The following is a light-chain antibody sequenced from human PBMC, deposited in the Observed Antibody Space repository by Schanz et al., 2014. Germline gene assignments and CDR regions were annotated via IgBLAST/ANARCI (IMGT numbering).Light chain of an antibody. CDR1: SSDVGGYNY. CDR2: DVS. J-gene: IGLJ2*01. V-gene: IGLV2-14*01. Sequence: QSALTQPASVSGSPGQSITISCTGTSSDVGGYNYVSWYQQRPGEAPKLIIFDVSKGPSGVPDRFSGSKSGNTASLTISGLQTEDEADYYCSSYTSSSTLIFGGGTKLTVL. CDR3: SSYTSSSTLI.